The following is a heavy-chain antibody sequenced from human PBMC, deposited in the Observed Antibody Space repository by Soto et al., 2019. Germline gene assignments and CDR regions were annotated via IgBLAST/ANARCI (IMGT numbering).Heavy chain of an antibody. CDR3: ARDLSACTTGY. D-gene: IGHD2-8*01. J-gene: IGHJ4*02. CDR2: ISAYNGNA. CDR1: GYTFTSYG. Sequence: QVQLVQSGAEVKKPGASVKVSCKASGYTFTSYGITWVRQAPGQGLEWMGWISAYNGNAKYAQKLQGRVTMTADTSTSTAYMELRSLTSDDTAVYYCARDLSACTTGYWGQGTLVTVSS. V-gene: IGHV1-18*01.